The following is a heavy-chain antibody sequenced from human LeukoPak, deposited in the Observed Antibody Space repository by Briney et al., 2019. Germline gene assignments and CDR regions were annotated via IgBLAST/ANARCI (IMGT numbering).Heavy chain of an antibody. CDR2: IGTSSSTI. Sequence: PGGSLRLSCAASGFTFSSYAMSWVRQAPGKGLEWVSYIGTSSSTIYYADSVKGRFTISRDNAKNSLYLQMNSLRDGDTAVYYCARHDYGANSGDYWGQGTLVTVSS. J-gene: IGHJ4*02. CDR3: ARHDYGANSGDY. D-gene: IGHD4/OR15-4a*01. CDR1: GFTFSSYA. V-gene: IGHV3-48*02.